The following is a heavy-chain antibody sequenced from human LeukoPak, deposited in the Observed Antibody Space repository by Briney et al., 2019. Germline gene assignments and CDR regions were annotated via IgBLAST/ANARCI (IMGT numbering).Heavy chain of an antibody. V-gene: IGHV3-66*02. CDR1: GFTLSSNC. Sequence: GGSLRLSCAASGFTLSSNCMSWVRQAPGKGLEWVSVIYSGGSTYYADSVKGRFTISRDNSKNTLYLQMNSLRAEDTAVYYCARSHYDFWSGYSPFDYWGQGTLVTVSS. CDR3: ARSHYDFWSGYSPFDY. D-gene: IGHD3-3*01. J-gene: IGHJ4*02. CDR2: IYSGGST.